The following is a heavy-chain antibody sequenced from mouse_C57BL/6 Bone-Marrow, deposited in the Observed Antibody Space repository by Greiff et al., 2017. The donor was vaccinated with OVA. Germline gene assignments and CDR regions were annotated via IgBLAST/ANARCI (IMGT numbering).Heavy chain of an antibody. CDR3: ARDVIYDGMDY. V-gene: IGHV7-1*01. CDR1: GFTFSDFY. CDR2: SRNKANDYTT. Sequence: EVMLVESGGGLVQSGRSLRLSCATSGFTFSDFYMEWVRQAPGKGLEWIAASRNKANDYTTEYSASVKGRFIVSRDTSQSILYLQMNALRAEDTAIYYCARDVIYDGMDYWGQGTSVTVSS. J-gene: IGHJ4*01.